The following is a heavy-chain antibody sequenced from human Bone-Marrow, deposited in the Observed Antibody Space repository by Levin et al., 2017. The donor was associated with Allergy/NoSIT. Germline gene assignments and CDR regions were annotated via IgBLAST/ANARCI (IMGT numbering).Heavy chain of an antibody. CDR3: ARTYSSVATHTPDYGMDV. J-gene: IGHJ6*02. CDR1: GFTFSDYG. D-gene: IGHD6-19*01. CDR2: IRYDGNYK. V-gene: IGHV3-33*01. Sequence: GGSLRLSCAASGFTFSDYGIHWVRQAPGKGLEWVTLIRYDGNYKYYADSVKGRFTISRDNSKNTLYLQMNSLRAEDTGVYYCARTYSSVATHTPDYGMDVWGQGTTVTVSS.